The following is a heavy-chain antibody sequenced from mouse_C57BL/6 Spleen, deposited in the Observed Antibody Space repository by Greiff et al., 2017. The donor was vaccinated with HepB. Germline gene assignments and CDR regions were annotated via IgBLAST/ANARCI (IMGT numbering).Heavy chain of an antibody. J-gene: IGHJ3*01. CDR3: AGDYDYGRFAY. CDR2: INPYNGGT. Sequence: EVQLQESGPVLVKPGASVKMSCKASGYTFTDYYMNWVKQSHGKSLEWIGVINPYNGGTSYNQKFKGKATLTVDKSSSTAYMELNSLTSEDSAVYYCAGDYDYGRFAYWGQGTLVTVSA. V-gene: IGHV1-19*01. CDR1: GYTFTDYY. D-gene: IGHD2-4*01.